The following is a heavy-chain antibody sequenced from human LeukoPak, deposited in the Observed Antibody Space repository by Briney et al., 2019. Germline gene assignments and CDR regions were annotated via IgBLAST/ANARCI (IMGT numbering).Heavy chain of an antibody. CDR2: IKEDGTET. CDR3: ARDGRSGWNDHDY. CDR1: GFMFSSNW. D-gene: IGHD6-19*01. V-gene: IGHV3-7*03. Sequence: QPGGSLRLSCAASGFMFSSNWMSWVRLAPGKGLEWVANIKEDGTETYYVDSVKGRFTISRDNAKNSLYLQMNSLRAEDTAVYYCARDGRSGWNDHDYWGQGTLVIVSS. J-gene: IGHJ4*02.